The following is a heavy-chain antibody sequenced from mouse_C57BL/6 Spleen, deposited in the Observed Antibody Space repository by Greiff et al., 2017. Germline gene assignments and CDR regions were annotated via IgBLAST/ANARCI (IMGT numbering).Heavy chain of an antibody. V-gene: IGHV1-82*01. J-gene: IGHJ2*01. D-gene: IGHD4-1*01. CDR1: GYAFSSSW. CDR2: IYPGDGDT. CDR3: ARLTGTDYFDY. Sequence: QVQLQQSGPELVKPGASVKISCKASGYAFSSSWMNWVKQRPGQGLEWIGRIYPGDGDTNYNGKFKGKATLTADKSSSTAYMQLSSLTSEDSAVYFCARLTGTDYFDYWGQGTTLTVSS.